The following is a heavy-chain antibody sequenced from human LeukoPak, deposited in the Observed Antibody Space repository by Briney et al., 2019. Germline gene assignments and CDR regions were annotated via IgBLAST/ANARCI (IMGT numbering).Heavy chain of an antibody. CDR2: ISYDGSNK. Sequence: PGGSLRLSCAASGFTFSSYAMHWVRHAPGKGLEWVAVISYDGSNKYYADSVKGRFTISRDNSKNTLYLQMNSLRAEDTAVYYCARDGEYYYGSGSYFDYWGQGTLVTVSS. D-gene: IGHD3-10*01. J-gene: IGHJ4*02. CDR1: GFTFSSYA. V-gene: IGHV3-30-3*01. CDR3: ARDGEYYYGSGSYFDY.